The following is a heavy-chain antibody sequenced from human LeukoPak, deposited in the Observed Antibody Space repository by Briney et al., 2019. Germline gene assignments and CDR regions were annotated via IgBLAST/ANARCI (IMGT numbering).Heavy chain of an antibody. Sequence: GGSLRLSCAASGFTFSSYWMSWVRQAPGKGLEWVANIKQDGSEKYYVDSVKGRFTISRDNAKNSLYLQMNSLRAEDTAVYYCAREDAGDSSGLDYWGQGTLVTVSS. CDR2: IKQDGSEK. D-gene: IGHD3-22*01. CDR1: GFTFSSYW. CDR3: AREDAGDSSGLDY. J-gene: IGHJ4*02. V-gene: IGHV3-7*01.